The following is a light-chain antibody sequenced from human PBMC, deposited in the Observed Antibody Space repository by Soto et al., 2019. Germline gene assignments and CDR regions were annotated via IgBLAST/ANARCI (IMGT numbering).Light chain of an antibody. CDR3: QQRSNWPPYT. V-gene: IGKV3-11*01. CDR2: DAS. J-gene: IGKJ2*01. CDR1: QSISRY. Sequence: EIVLTQSPATLSLSPGEGATLSCRASQSISRYLAWYQQKPGKPPRLLIYDASYRATGVPARFSGSGSETDFTLTISSLEPEDFAVYYWQQRSNWPPYTFGQGSKLEI.